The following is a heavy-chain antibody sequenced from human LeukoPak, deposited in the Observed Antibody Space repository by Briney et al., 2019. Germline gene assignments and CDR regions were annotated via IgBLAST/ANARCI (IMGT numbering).Heavy chain of an antibody. CDR2: IKSKPDGGAI. D-gene: IGHD1-26*01. CDR3: TRDKLELRQFDY. Sequence: GSLRLSCAASGFTFSSYGMHWVRQAPGKGLEWVGRIKSKPDGGAIDYAAPVKGRFIISRDDSKDMLYLQMNSLKTEDTGVYYCTRDKLELRQFDYWGQGTLVTVSS. J-gene: IGHJ4*02. CDR1: GFTFSSYG. V-gene: IGHV3-15*01.